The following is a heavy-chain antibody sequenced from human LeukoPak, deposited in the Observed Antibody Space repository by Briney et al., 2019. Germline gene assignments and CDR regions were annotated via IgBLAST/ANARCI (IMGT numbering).Heavy chain of an antibody. J-gene: IGHJ5*02. CDR2: INHSGST. CDR3: ARSELYNWNSGWFDP. CDR1: GGSISSSNW. Sequence: SETLSLTCAVSGGSISSSNWWSWVRQPPGKGLEWIGEINHSGSTNYNPSLKSRVTISVDTSKNQFSLKLSSVTAADTAVYYCARSELYNWNSGWFDPWGQGTLVTVSS. V-gene: IGHV4-4*02. D-gene: IGHD1-7*01.